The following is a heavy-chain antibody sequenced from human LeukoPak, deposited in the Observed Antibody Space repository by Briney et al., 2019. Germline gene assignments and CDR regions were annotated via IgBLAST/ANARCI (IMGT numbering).Heavy chain of an antibody. CDR3: ARVTGYMIEDYVDY. CDR1: GFTFSSYV. D-gene: IGHD3-22*01. CDR2: ISYVGSNE. J-gene: IGHJ4*02. Sequence: GGSLRLSCAASGFTFSSYVMHWVRQAPGKGLEWVAIISYVGSNEYYADSVKGRFTISTNNSKNTLYRQMNSLRAADTAVYYCARVTGYMIEDYVDYWGQGTLVIVSA. V-gene: IGHV3-30*04.